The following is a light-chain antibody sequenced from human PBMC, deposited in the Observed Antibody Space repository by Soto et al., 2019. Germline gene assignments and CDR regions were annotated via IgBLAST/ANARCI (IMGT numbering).Light chain of an antibody. CDR1: QGIRND. CDR2: AAS. V-gene: IGKV1-6*01. J-gene: IGKJ2*01. CDR3: QQSFVSPYT. Sequence: IHMTQSPSSLSASVGDRFTITGRASQGIRNDLGWYQQKPGKAPKLLIPAASTLQGGVPSRFSASGSGTDFSLTISSLRVEDFGTYYCQQSFVSPYTFGQGTKVDI.